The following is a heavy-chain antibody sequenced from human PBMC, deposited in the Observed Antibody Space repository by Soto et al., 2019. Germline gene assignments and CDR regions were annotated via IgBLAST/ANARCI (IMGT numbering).Heavy chain of an antibody. J-gene: IGHJ3*02. Sequence: LRLSCAASGFTFSSYSMNWVRQAPGKGLEWVSSISSSSSYIYYADSVRGRFTISRDNAKNSLYLQMNSLRAEDTAVYYCARDPLLGGAFDIWGQGTMVTV. CDR3: ARDPLLGGAFDI. CDR1: GFTFSSYS. CDR2: ISSSSSYI. V-gene: IGHV3-21*01. D-gene: IGHD2-15*01.